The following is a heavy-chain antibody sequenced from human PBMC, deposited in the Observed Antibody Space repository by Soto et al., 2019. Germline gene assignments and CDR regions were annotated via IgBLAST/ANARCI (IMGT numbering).Heavy chain of an antibody. CDR3: TGEVASGY. J-gene: IGHJ4*02. D-gene: IGHD2-8*02. V-gene: IGHV3-30*03. CDR2: ISRDGGTK. CDR1: GFTVSTYG. Sequence: QGQLVESGGGVVQPGRSWRLSCAVSGFTVSTYGMHWVRQAPGKGLEWVAVISRDGGTKYYADSVKGRFTISRDNSRNTLFLEMNSLRGDDMAVYYCTGEVASGYWGQGTLVTVSS.